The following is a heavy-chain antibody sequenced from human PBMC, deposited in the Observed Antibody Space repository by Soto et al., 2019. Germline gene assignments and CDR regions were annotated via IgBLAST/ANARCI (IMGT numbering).Heavy chain of an antibody. CDR3: AKSGEVVPAAILYYYYYMDV. J-gene: IGHJ6*03. CDR2: ISGSGGST. Sequence: EVQLLESGGGLVQPGGSLRLSCAASGFTFSSYAMSWVRQAPGKGLEWVSAISGSGGSTYYADSVKGRFTISRDNSKNTLYLQMNSLRAEDTVVYYCAKSGEVVPAAILYYYYYMDVWGKGTTVTVSS. D-gene: IGHD2-2*01. V-gene: IGHV3-23*01. CDR1: GFTFSSYA.